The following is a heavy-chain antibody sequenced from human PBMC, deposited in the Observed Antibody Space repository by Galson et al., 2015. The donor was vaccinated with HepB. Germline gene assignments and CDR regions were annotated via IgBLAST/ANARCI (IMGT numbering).Heavy chain of an antibody. CDR1: GFTFSNYW. V-gene: IGHV3-7*03. J-gene: IGHJ4*02. D-gene: IGHD2-21*01. Sequence: SLRLSCAGSGFTFSNYWMSWVRQAPGKGLEWVANIRQDGSEKYYVDSVKGRFTISRDNAKNSLYLQMNSLGAEDTAVYYCVREGGARSPGGSWGQGTLVAVSS. CDR2: IRQDGSEK. CDR3: VREGGARSPGGS.